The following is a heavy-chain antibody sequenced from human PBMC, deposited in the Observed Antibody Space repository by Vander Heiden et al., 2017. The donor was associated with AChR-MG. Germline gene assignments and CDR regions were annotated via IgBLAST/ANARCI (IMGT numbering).Heavy chain of an antibody. CDR3: AKGGEVVVILVIFDY. D-gene: IGHD3-22*01. CDR2: ISGSGSST. CDR1: GFTFSSYA. Sequence: EVQLLESGGGLVQPGGSLRLSCAVSGFTFSSYAMSWVRQAPGKGLEWVSGISGSGSSTYYADSVKGRFTISRDNFKNTLYLQMNSLRAEDTAVYYCAKGGEVVVILVIFDYWGQGTLVTVSS. J-gene: IGHJ4*02. V-gene: IGHV3-23*01.